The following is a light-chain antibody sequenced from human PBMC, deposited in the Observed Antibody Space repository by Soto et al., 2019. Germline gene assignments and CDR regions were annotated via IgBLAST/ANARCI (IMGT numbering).Light chain of an antibody. J-gene: IGKJ2*01. CDR2: KAS. CDR3: QQYKSYSPYT. Sequence: DIQMTQSPSTLSASVGDRVTITCRASQSISTWLAWYQQKPGKAPNLLIYKASSLGSGVPSRFSGSGSGTELTLTISSLQPDDFATYYCQQYKSYSPYTFGQGTKLEIK. V-gene: IGKV1-5*03. CDR1: QSISTW.